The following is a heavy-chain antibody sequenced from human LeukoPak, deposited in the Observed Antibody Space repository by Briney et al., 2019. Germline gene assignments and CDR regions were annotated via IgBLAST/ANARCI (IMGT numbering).Heavy chain of an antibody. J-gene: IGHJ3*02. Sequence: GGSLRLSCAASGFTFSSYGMHWVRQAPGKGLEWVAAIWYDGSNTYYADSVKGRFTISRDNSKKTLYLQMNSLRAEDTAVYYCAKDTRWQVRAFDIWGQGTMVTVSS. CDR1: GFTFSSYG. CDR3: AKDTRWQVRAFDI. V-gene: IGHV3-33*06. CDR2: IWYDGSNT.